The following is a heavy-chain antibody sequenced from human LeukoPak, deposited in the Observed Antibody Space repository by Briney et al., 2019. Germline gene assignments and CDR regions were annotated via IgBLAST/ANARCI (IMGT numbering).Heavy chain of an antibody. J-gene: IGHJ5*02. CDR1: LGSLSGFY. D-gene: IGHD3-22*01. CDR3: ARGLRYYDSRDSRWFDP. Sequence: PSETLSLIRAVYLGSLSGFYWSWIPQPPGKGLEWIGEINHSGSTNYNPSLKSRVTISVDTSKNQFSLKLSSVTAADTAVYYCARGLRYYDSRDSRWFDPWGQGTLVTVSS. V-gene: IGHV4-34*01. CDR2: INHSGST.